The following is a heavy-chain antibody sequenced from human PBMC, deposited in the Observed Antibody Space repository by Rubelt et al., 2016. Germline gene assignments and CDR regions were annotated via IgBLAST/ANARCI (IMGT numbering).Heavy chain of an antibody. D-gene: IGHD6-13*01. J-gene: IGHJ6*02. Sequence: HVQLQESGPGLVKPSETMSLTCTVSGYSISSYYWSWIRQPPAKGLEWIAYIFYSGSTHYNPSLKNRVTITVATSKNQFPLKAGAVTAADTAVYYCATDVTAAGTVYYYAMDVWGPGTTVTVSS. CDR2: IFYSGST. CDR3: ATDVTAAGTVYYYAMDV. V-gene: IGHV4-59*12. CDR1: GYSISSYY.